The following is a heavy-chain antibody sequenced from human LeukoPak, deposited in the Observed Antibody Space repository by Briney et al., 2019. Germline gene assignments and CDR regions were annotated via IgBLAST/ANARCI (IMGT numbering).Heavy chain of an antibody. V-gene: IGHV3-23*01. Sequence: GGSLRLSCAASGFTFSSYAMSWVRQAPGKGLEWVSAISGSGGSTYYADSVKGRFTISRDNSKNTLYLQMNSLRAEDTAVYYCAKVYYYGSGSYLDAFDIWGQGTMVTVSS. CDR3: AKVYYYGSGSYLDAFDI. D-gene: IGHD3-10*01. CDR2: ISGSGGST. J-gene: IGHJ3*02. CDR1: GFTFSSYA.